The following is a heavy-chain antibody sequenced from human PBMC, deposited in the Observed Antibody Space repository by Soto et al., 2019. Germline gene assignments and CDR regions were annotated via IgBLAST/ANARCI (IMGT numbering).Heavy chain of an antibody. J-gene: IGHJ4*02. CDR2: ISSNSDTI. V-gene: IGHV3-9*02. CDR1: GFTADDYA. Sequence: EVQLVESGGGLVQPGRSLRLSCVASGFTADDYALHWVRQAPGKGLEWVSGISSNSDTIHYADSVMGRFTISRDNAKNSLFLQMNSLRPEDTAVYYCAKDMKWGGMTTIHYFDSWGQGTLVTVSS. CDR3: AKDMKWGGMTTIHYFDS. D-gene: IGHD4-17*01.